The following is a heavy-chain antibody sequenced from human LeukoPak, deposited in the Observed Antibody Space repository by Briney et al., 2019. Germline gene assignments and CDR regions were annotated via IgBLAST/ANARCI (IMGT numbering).Heavy chain of an antibody. V-gene: IGHV3-30*18. D-gene: IGHD1-26*01. Sequence: GRSLRLSCAAPGFPFSTYGMHWVRQAPAKGREWVAVISHDGSNKYYADSVKGRFTISRDNSKNTLYVQMNSLRAADTAVYFCAKSAEQYSGYYYYGMDVWGQGTTVTVFS. CDR1: GFPFSTYG. CDR2: ISHDGSNK. J-gene: IGHJ6*02. CDR3: AKSAEQYSGYYYYGMDV.